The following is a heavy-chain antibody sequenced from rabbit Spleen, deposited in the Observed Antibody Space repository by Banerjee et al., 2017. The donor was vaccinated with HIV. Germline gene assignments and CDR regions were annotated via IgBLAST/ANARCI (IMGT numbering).Heavy chain of an antibody. Sequence: QQQLEESGGGLVQPEGSLTLTCTASGFSLSSYWICWVRQAPGKGLEWIGCIDTGTGSAYYASWVKGRFTISKTSSTVTLQLTSLTAADTATYFCARDSYVGDSVYAYDLWGQGTLVTVS. CDR1: GFSLSSYW. D-gene: IGHD6-1*01. J-gene: IGHJ3*01. CDR3: ARDSYVGDSVYAYDL. V-gene: IGHV1S45*01. CDR2: IDTGTGSA.